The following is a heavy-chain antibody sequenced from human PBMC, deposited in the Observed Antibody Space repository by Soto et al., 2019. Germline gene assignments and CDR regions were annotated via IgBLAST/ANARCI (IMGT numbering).Heavy chain of an antibody. CDR2: IIPIFATA. CDR3: ARGVSTGITDYFDY. Sequence: QVQLVQSGAEVKKPGSSVKVSCKASGDTFRSYAISWVRQAPGQGLEWMGGIIPIFATANYAQKFQDRVTITADESTNTAYMDLSSLRSEDTAVYYCARGVSTGITDYFDYWGRGTLVTVSS. CDR1: GDTFRSYA. J-gene: IGHJ4*02. D-gene: IGHD1-7*01. V-gene: IGHV1-69*01.